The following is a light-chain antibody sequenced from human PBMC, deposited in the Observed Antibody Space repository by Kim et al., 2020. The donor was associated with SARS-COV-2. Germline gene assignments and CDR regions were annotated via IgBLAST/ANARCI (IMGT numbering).Light chain of an antibody. CDR2: DVS. Sequence: QSVTISCAGTSSDVGNYKYVSWYQQYPGKAPKLKIYDVSQRPSGVPDRFSGSKSGNTASLTISGLRAEDEADYYCCSYAGSNTWVFGGGTQLTVL. CDR1: SSDVGNYKY. CDR3: CSYAGSNTWV. V-gene: IGLV2-11*01. J-gene: IGLJ3*02.